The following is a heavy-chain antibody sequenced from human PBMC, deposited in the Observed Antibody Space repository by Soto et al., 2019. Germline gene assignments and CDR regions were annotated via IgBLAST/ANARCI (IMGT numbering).Heavy chain of an antibody. V-gene: IGHV1-69*01. Sequence: QVQLVQSGAEVKKPGSSVKVSCKASGGTFSSYAISWVRQAPGQGLEWMGGIIPISGTANYAQKFQGRVTITADESTSTAYMVLSSLRCEDTAVYYCARSQGSSTSLEIYYYYYYGMDVWGQGTTVTVSS. CDR3: ARSQGSSTSLEIYYYYYYGMDV. J-gene: IGHJ6*02. D-gene: IGHD2-2*01. CDR2: IIPISGTA. CDR1: GGTFSSYA.